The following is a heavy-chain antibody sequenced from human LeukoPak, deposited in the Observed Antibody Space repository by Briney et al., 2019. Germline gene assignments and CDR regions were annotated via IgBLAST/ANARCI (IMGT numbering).Heavy chain of an antibody. Sequence: ASVEVSCKASGYTFTSYAMHWVRQAPGQRLEWMGWINAGNGNTKYSQKFQGRVTITRDTSASTAYMELSSLRSEDTAVYHCARGPTRPWFDPWGQGTLVTVSS. CDR3: ARGPTRPWFDP. J-gene: IGHJ5*02. V-gene: IGHV1-3*01. CDR1: GYTFTSYA. CDR2: INAGNGNT.